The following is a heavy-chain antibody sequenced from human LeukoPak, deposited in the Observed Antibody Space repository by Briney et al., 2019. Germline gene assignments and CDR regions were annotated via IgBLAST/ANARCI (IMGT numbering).Heavy chain of an antibody. D-gene: IGHD3-22*01. Sequence: SETLSLTCTVSGGSISSYYWSWIRQPAGKGLEWIGRIYTSGSTNYNPSLKGRVTMSVDTSKNQFSLKLTSVTAADTAVYYCARVSYYDSSGQPYLDYWGQGTLVTVSS. CDR3: ARVSYYDSSGQPYLDY. V-gene: IGHV4-4*07. CDR2: IYTSGST. CDR1: GGSISSYY. J-gene: IGHJ4*02.